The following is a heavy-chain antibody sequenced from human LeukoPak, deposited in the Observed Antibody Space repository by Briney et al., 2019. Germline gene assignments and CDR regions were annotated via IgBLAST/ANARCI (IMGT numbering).Heavy chain of an antibody. CDR2: VYRSGTT. J-gene: IGHJ4*02. CDR3: ARENWVFDY. CDR1: GYSISSGYH. V-gene: IGHV4-38-2*02. D-gene: IGHD7-27*01. Sequence: PSETLSLTCVVPGYSISSGYHWGWIRQPPGKGLEWIGSVYRSGTTYYDPSLKSRVTISVDTSKNQISLKVRSVTAADTAMYYCARENWVFDYWGQGILVTVSS.